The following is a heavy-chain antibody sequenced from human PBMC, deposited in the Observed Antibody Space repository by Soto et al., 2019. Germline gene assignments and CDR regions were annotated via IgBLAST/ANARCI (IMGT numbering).Heavy chain of an antibody. Sequence: PGGSLRLSCAASGFTFSSYAMHWVRQAPGKGLEWVAVISYDGSNKYYADSVKGRFTISRDNSKNTLYLQMNSLRAEDTAVYYCASVQYYDFWSGYLPHYYYYGMDVWGQGTTVTVSS. CDR1: GFTFSSYA. CDR3: ASVQYYDFWSGYLPHYYYYGMDV. CDR2: ISYDGSNK. D-gene: IGHD3-3*01. J-gene: IGHJ6*02. V-gene: IGHV3-30-3*01.